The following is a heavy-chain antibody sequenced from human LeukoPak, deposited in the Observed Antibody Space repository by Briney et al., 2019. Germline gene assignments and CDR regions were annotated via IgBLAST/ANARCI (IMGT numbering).Heavy chain of an antibody. J-gene: IGHJ3*02. CDR3: AREMAAGHYHDAFDI. D-gene: IGHD6-13*01. Sequence: WGSLSLSSSASGFTFSSNYMSWVRQAPRKGVEWVSVLYSGGSTYYADCVKGRFTISRDNSKNTLYLQMNSLRAEDTAVYYCAREMAAGHYHDAFDIWGQGTMVTVSS. CDR2: LYSGGST. CDR1: GFTFSSNY. V-gene: IGHV3-66*01.